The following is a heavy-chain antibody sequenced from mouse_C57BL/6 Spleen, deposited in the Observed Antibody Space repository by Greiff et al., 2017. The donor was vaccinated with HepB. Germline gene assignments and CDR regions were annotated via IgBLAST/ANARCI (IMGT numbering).Heavy chain of an antibody. J-gene: IGHJ4*01. D-gene: IGHD6-1*01. V-gene: IGHV1-72*01. CDR3: ARSRGTATYAMDY. CDR2: SDPNSGGT. CDR1: GYTFTSYW. Sequence: QVQLKQPGAELVKPGASVKLSCKASGYTFTSYWMHWVKQRPGRGLEWIGRSDPNSGGTKYNEKFKSKATLTVDKPASTAYMQLSSLTSEDSAVYYCARSRGTATYAMDYWGQGTSVTVSS.